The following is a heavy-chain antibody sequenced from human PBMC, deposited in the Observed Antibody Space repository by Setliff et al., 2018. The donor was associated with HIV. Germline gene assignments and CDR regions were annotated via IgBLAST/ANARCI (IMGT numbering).Heavy chain of an antibody. CDR2: ITYSGRT. V-gene: IGHV4-59*01. J-gene: IGHJ3*02. D-gene: IGHD6-13*01. Sequence: PSETLSLTCTVSGGSISGYYWSWIRQPPGKGLEWIGYITYSGRTKYNPSLKSRVTISIDTSKNQFSLKLSSVTPADTAVYYCASHAPYTISWNAAAFDIWGQGTMVTVSS. CDR3: ASHAPYTISWNAAAFDI. CDR1: GGSISGYY.